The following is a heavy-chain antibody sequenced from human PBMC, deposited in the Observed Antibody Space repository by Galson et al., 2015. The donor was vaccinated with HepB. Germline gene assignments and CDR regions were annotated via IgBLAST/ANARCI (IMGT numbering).Heavy chain of an antibody. V-gene: IGHV3-48*01. Sequence: SLRLSCAASGFTFSSYSMNWVRQAPGKGLEWVSYISSSSSTIYYADSVKGRFTISRDNAKNSLYLQMNSLRAEDTAVYYCAREEDSSGYLKPHWYFDLWGRGTLVTVSS. CDR2: ISSSSSTI. CDR1: GFTFSSYS. CDR3: AREEDSSGYLKPHWYFDL. J-gene: IGHJ2*01. D-gene: IGHD3-22*01.